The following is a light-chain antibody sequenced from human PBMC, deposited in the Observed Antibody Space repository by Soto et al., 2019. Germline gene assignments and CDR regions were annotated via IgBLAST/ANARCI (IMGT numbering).Light chain of an antibody. Sequence: QSALTQPASVSGSPGQSITISCTGTSIDVGTYTLVSWYRQYPGKAPKLLLYEVTKLPSGVSNRFSGSKSGNTASLTISGFQAEDEADYFCCSYAGSKTFVVFGGGTKLTVL. V-gene: IGLV2-23*02. CDR1: SIDVGTYTL. J-gene: IGLJ2*01. CDR3: CSYAGSKTFVV. CDR2: EVT.